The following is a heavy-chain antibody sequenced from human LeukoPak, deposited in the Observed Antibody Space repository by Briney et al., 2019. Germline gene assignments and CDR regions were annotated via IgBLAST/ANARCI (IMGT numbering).Heavy chain of an antibody. D-gene: IGHD3-22*01. J-gene: IGHJ4*02. Sequence: SETLSLTCTVSGASVNSYYWDWIRQPPGKGLEWIRCISDSGRTYYNPSLKSRVTISLGTSNNQFSLRLTSVTAADSAMYYCTKGYYEPFDSWGQGTLVTVSS. V-gene: IGHV4-59*02. CDR3: TKGYYEPFDS. CDR2: ISDSGRT. CDR1: GASVNSYY.